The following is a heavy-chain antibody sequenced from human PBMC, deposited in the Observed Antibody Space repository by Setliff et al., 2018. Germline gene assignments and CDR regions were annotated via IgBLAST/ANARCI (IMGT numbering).Heavy chain of an antibody. CDR3: TKDLKKWLQFGWYFDL. CDR1: GYNFTGYY. Sequence: ASVKVSCKASGYNFTGYYMYWVRQAPGQGLEWMGWINPNSGGTNYAQKFQGRVSMTRDTSISTAFLELSGLRSDDTAVYYCTKDLKKWLQFGWYFDLWGQGTQVTVSS. J-gene: IGHJ2*01. D-gene: IGHD5-12*01. CDR2: INPNSGGT. V-gene: IGHV1-2*02.